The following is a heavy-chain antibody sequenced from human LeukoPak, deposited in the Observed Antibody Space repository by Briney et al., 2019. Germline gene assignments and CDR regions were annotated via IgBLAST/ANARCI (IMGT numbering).Heavy chain of an antibody. CDR2: IWSDGSNK. V-gene: IGHV3-33*01. D-gene: IGHD1-14*01. CDR1: GFTFSSYG. Sequence: GGSLRLSCAASGFTFSSYGMHWVRRAPGKGLEWVAVIWSDGSNKYYADSVKGRFTIYRDNSKNTVYLQMNSLRAEDTAMYYCARDRTAYGRHGMDVWGQGTTVTVSS. J-gene: IGHJ6*02. CDR3: ARDRTAYGRHGMDV.